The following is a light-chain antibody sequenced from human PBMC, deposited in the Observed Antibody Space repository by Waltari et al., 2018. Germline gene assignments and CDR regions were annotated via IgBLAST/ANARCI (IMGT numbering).Light chain of an antibody. V-gene: IGKV1-9*01. J-gene: IGKJ3*01. CDR3: QQLNSA. CDR2: AAS. Sequence: IQLTQSPSSLSASVGDRVTITCRASHGISNYLAWYQEKPGKAPKVLISAASTLQSGVPSRFSGSGSGTDFTLTISSLQPEDFATYYCQQLNSAFGPGTKVDIK. CDR1: HGISNY.